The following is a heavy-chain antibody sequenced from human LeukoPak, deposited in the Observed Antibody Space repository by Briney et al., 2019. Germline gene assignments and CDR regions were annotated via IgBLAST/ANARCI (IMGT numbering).Heavy chain of an antibody. CDR1: GFTFTSYG. J-gene: IGHJ4*02. Sequence: GGSLRLSCEASGFTFTSYGMNWVRQAPGKGLEWVALITYDGYYKYYSDSVKGRFTISSDTSKNTMYLQMNSLRAEDTAVYYCARDLSPVVRASPMGYWGQGTLVTVSS. V-gene: IGHV3-30*03. CDR3: ARDLSPVVRASPMGY. D-gene: IGHD3-10*01. CDR2: ITYDGYYK.